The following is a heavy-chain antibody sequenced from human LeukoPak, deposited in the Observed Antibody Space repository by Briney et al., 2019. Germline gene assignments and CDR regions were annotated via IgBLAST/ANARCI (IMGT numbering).Heavy chain of an antibody. CDR2: ISYDGSNK. CDR3: ARAAYCGGDCYSRLFDY. V-gene: IGHV3-30-3*01. Sequence: PGGSLRLSCAASGFTFSSYAMHWVRQAPCKGLEWVAVISYDGSNKYYADSVKGRFTISRDNSKNTLYLQMNSLRAEDTAVYYCARAAYCGGDCYSRLFDYWGQGTLVTVSS. D-gene: IGHD2-21*02. J-gene: IGHJ4*02. CDR1: GFTFSSYA.